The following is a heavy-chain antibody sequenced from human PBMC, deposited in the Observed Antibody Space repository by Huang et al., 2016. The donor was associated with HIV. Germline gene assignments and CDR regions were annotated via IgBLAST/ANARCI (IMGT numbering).Heavy chain of an antibody. CDR1: GGSFSGYS. D-gene: IGHD3-16*01. CDR2: SNHSGST. Sequence: QVQLQQWGAGLLKPSETLSLTCAVYGGSFSGYSWNLIRQSPGKGLEWIGQSNHSGSTDDNPSLKMRFTISIDTSKNQFSLKLNSVTAADTAIYYCAREVMISFGGPFDPWGHGNLVTVSS. V-gene: IGHV4-34*01. J-gene: IGHJ5*02. CDR3: AREVMISFGGPFDP.